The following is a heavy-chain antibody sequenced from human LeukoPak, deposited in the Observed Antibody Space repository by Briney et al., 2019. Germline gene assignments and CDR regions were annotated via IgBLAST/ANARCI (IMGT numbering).Heavy chain of an antibody. CDR2: IGWNSASI. J-gene: IGHJ4*02. D-gene: IGHD1-26*01. CDR1: GFTVSNNY. Sequence: PGGSLRLSCAASGFTVSNNYMSWLRQAPGKGLEWVSGIGWNSASIDYADSVKGRFTISRDNAKNSLYLQMNSLRDEDTALYYCAKDLRYSGSYLFDCWGQGTLVTVSS. CDR3: AKDLRYSGSYLFDC. V-gene: IGHV3-9*01.